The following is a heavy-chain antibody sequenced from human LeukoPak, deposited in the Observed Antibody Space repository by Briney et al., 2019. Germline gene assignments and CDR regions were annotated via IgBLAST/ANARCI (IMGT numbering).Heavy chain of an antibody. CDR2: FDPEDDEA. D-gene: IGHD1-1*01. Sequence: ASVNVSCKVSGYSLSELSIHWVRRAPGKGLEWMGGFDPEDDEAIYAQSLQGRVTMTEDTSTDTAYMELSGLTSDDAAVYYCATDVTGTAPYDFWGQGTLVTVS. CDR3: ATDVTGTAPYDF. CDR1: GYSLSELS. J-gene: IGHJ4*02. V-gene: IGHV1-24*01.